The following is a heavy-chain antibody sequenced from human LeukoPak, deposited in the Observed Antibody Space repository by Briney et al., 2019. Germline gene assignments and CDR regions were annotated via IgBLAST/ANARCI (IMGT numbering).Heavy chain of an antibody. J-gene: IGHJ6*03. Sequence: GRSLRLSCAASGFTFSSYVMHWVRQAPGKGLEWVAIISYDGSNEYYADSVKGRFTISRDNAKNSLYLQMNSLRAEDTAVYYCARDRREGSGSYYVYYYYYMDVWGKGTTVTISS. CDR1: GFTFSSYV. D-gene: IGHD3-10*01. CDR3: ARDRREGSGSYYVYYYYYMDV. CDR2: ISYDGSNE. V-gene: IGHV3-30*04.